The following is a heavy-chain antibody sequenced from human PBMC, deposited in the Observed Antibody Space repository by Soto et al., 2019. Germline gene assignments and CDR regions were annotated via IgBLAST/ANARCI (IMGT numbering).Heavy chain of an antibody. Sequence: QVHLQESGPGLVKPSQTVSLTCNVSGGSFSSGGYYLTWVRQHPGKGLGWFGNIFNSGSSYYNSSLESRLTLSVDTSKNPFSLKLSSVTAADTAVYYCARGYRNWFDPWGQGTLVTVSS. D-gene: IGHD6-13*01. CDR1: GGSFSSGGYY. CDR2: IFNSGSS. J-gene: IGHJ5*02. CDR3: ARGYRNWFDP. V-gene: IGHV4-31*03.